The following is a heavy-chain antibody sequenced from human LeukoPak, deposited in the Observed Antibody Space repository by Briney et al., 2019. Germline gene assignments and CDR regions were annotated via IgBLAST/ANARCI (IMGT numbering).Heavy chain of an antibody. CDR1: DGSISSSNW. CDR2: IYHSGST. V-gene: IGHV4-4*02. Sequence: PSGTLSLTCAVSDGSISSSNWWSWVRQPPGKGLEWIGEIYHSGSTNYNPSLKSRVTISVDKSKNQFSLKLSSVTAADTAVYYCASYGSGSYYYGMDVWGKGTTVTVSS. CDR3: ASYGSGSYYYGMDV. D-gene: IGHD3-10*01. J-gene: IGHJ6*04.